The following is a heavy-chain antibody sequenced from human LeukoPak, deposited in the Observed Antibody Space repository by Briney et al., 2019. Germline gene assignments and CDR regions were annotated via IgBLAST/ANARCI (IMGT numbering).Heavy chain of an antibody. V-gene: IGHV1-3*04. D-gene: IGHD6-13*01. Sequence: ASVKVSCKASGYTLTSYAIHWVRQAPGQRPEWMGWINTGNGNTKYSQKFQGRVTMTTDTSTNTAYMELRSLRSDDTAVYYCARDPYSSSWYSNPNFDYWGQGTLVTVSS. CDR2: INTGNGNT. CDR1: GYTLTSYA. J-gene: IGHJ4*02. CDR3: ARDPYSSSWYSNPNFDY.